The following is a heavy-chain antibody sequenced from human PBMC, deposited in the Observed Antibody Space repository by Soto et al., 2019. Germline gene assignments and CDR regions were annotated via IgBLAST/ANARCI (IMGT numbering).Heavy chain of an antibody. Sequence: PGGSLRLSCAASGLTFSTYGMHWVRQSPGKGLEWVAFIWYDGINKKYADSVKGRFTISRDNSKNMVFLEMNSPRVEDTAVYHCARDPIHGSGLFDAWGQGTLVTVSS. V-gene: IGHV3-33*01. J-gene: IGHJ5*02. CDR1: GLTFSTYG. D-gene: IGHD3-10*01. CDR3: ARDPIHGSGLFDA. CDR2: IWYDGINK.